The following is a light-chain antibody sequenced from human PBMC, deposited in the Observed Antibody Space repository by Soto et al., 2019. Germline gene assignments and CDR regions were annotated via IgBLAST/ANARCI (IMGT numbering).Light chain of an antibody. CDR3: QQLRMYPST. V-gene: IGKV1-9*01. Sequence: IQLTQSPSSLSASVGDRVTITCRASQDIAIYLAWYQQKPGEAPKLLIYAASTLYGGVPSRFSGSGSGTDFALTITILQAEDFATYYCQQLRMYPSTFGGGTKWEIQ. CDR1: QDIAIY. CDR2: AAS. J-gene: IGKJ4*01.